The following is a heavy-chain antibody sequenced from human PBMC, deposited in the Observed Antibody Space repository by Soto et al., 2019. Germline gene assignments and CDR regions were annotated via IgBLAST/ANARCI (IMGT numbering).Heavy chain of an antibody. V-gene: IGHV3-33*06. CDR2: IWHDGSDQ. J-gene: IGHJ4*02. D-gene: IGHD3-10*01. Sequence: GGSLRLSCAASGFTFGSYAMHWVRQAPGKGLEWVAVIWHDGSDQYYADSVKGRFAISRDNSKNTLYLQMDSLRAEDTAVFYCAKDQALLWFGEMNYWGQGTLVTGSS. CDR1: GFTFGSYA. CDR3: AKDQALLWFGEMNY.